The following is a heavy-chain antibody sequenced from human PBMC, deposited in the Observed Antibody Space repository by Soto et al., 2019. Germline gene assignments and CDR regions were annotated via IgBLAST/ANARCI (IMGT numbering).Heavy chain of an antibody. CDR1: GFTFSSYS. D-gene: IGHD4-17*01. V-gene: IGHV3-21*01. J-gene: IGHJ4*02. CDR2: ISSSSSYI. Sequence: EVQLVESGGGLVKPGGSLRLSCAASGFTFSSYSMNWVRQAPGKGLEWVSSISSSSSYIYYADSVKGRFTISRDNAKNSLYLQMNSLRAEDTAVYYCARDHDYGDYFDYWGQGTLVTVSS. CDR3: ARDHDYGDYFDY.